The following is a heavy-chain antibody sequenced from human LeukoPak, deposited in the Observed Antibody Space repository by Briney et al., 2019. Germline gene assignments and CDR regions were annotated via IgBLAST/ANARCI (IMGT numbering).Heavy chain of an antibody. Sequence: SETLSLTCTVSGASINSGAYYWNWIRQHPGKGLDWLGYITYRGTTFYNTSLESRISISADTYKNQFSLKLSSMTAADTAVYYCARSFTENQLLRLGYFDFWGQGALVTVSS. CDR3: ARSFTENQLLRLGYFDF. CDR2: ITYRGTT. J-gene: IGHJ4*02. CDR1: GASINSGAYY. D-gene: IGHD1-26*01. V-gene: IGHV4-31*03.